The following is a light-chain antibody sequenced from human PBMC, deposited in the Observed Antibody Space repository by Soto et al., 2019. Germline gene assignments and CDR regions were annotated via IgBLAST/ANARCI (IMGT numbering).Light chain of an antibody. Sequence: EIVMTQSPATLSVSPGERATLSCRASRSVSSNLAWSQQNPGQAPRLLIYVPSTRATGIPARFIGSGSGTEFTLTISSLQSEDFAVYYCQQYNNWPWTFGQGTKVEIK. V-gene: IGKV3-15*01. CDR1: RSVSSN. CDR3: QQYNNWPWT. CDR2: VPS. J-gene: IGKJ1*01.